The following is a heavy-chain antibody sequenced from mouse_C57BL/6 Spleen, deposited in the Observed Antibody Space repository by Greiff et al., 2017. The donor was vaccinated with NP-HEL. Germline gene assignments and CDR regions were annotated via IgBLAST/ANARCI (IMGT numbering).Heavy chain of an antibody. CDR3: ARSELTGMAMDY. V-gene: IGHV5-16*01. J-gene: IGHJ4*01. CDR2: INYDGSST. CDR1: GFTFSDYY. D-gene: IGHD4-1*01. Sequence: EVKLVESEGGLVQPGSSMKLSCTASGFTFSDYYMAWVRQVPEKGLEWVANINYDGSSTYYLDSLKSRFIISRDNAKNILYLQMSSLKSEDTATYYCARSELTGMAMDYWGQGTSVTVSS.